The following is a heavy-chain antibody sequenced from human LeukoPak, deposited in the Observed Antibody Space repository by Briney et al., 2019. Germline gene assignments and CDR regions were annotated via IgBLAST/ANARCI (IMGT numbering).Heavy chain of an antibody. D-gene: IGHD3-22*01. V-gene: IGHV4-59*01. CDR3: ARHYDSTPFDY. Sequence: SETLSLTCTVSGGSISSYYWSWIRQPPGKGLEWIGYIYYSRSTNYNPSLKSRVTISVDTSKNQFSLKLSSVTAADTAVYYCARHYDSTPFDYWGQGTLVTVSS. CDR1: GGSISSYY. J-gene: IGHJ4*02. CDR2: IYYSRST.